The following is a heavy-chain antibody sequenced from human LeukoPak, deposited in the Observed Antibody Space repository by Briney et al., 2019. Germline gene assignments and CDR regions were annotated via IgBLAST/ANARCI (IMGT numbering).Heavy chain of an antibody. CDR3: ARALMGASDFYD. CDR1: GGSLSGFY. V-gene: IGHV4-34*01. CDR2: INHSGST. Sequence: SETLSLTCAVYGGSLSGFYWSWIRQPPGKGLEWIGEINHSGSTNYNPSLKSRVTISVDTSKKQFSLKLSSVAAADTAVYYCARALMGASDFYDWGQGTLVTASS. J-gene: IGHJ4*02. D-gene: IGHD4/OR15-4a*01.